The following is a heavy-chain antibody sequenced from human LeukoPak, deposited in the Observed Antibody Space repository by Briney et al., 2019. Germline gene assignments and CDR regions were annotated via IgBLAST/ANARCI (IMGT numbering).Heavy chain of an antibody. D-gene: IGHD3-22*01. J-gene: IGHJ4*02. V-gene: IGHV4-34*01. CDR3: ARGHYYDSSGYYCDY. CDR1: GGSFSGYY. Sequence: SETLSLTCAVYGGSFSGYYGSWIRQPPGKGLEWIGEINHSGSTNYNPSLKSRVTISVDTSKNQFSLKLSSVTAADTAVYYCARGHYYDSSGYYCDYWGQGTLVTVSS. CDR2: INHSGST.